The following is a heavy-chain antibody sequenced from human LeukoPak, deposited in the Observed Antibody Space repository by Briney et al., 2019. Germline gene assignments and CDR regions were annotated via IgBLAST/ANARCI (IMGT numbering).Heavy chain of an antibody. D-gene: IGHD2-2*01. CDR3: AKTQYQLPTYPGGIDY. CDR1: GFTVSGNY. Sequence: GGSLRLSCAASGFTVSGNYMSWVRQAPGKGLEWVSLLYSGGSTYYADSVKGRFSISRDNSKNTLYLQMDSLRAEDTAVYYCAKTQYQLPTYPGGIDYWGQGTLVTVSS. CDR2: LYSGGST. J-gene: IGHJ4*02. V-gene: IGHV3-66*01.